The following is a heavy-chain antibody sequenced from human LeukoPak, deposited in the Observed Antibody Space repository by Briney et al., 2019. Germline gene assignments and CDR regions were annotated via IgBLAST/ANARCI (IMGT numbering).Heavy chain of an antibody. Sequence: SETLSLTCTVSSDSINSYYLNWIRQPPGKGLEWIWRIYSSGSTTHSPALERRVTISLEASKNQFCLKLSSVPAADTAVYYCAREGAVGVFALDDAFDIWGQGTMVTVSS. D-gene: IGHD3-16*02. CDR1: SDSINSYY. CDR2: IYSSGST. V-gene: IGHV4-59*01. CDR3: AREGAVGVFALDDAFDI. J-gene: IGHJ3*02.